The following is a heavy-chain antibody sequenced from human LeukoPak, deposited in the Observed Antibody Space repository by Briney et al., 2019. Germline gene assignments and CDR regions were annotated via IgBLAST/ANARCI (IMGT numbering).Heavy chain of an antibody. CDR1: GFTFSSYA. D-gene: IGHD3-3*01. CDR3: AKDYDFWSGFDY. CDR2: ISGSGGST. J-gene: IGHJ4*02. V-gene: IGHV3-23*01. Sequence: PGGSLRLSCTASGFTFSSYAMSWVRQAPGKGLEWVSAISGSGGSTYYADSVKGRFTISRDNSKNTLYLQMNSLRAEDTAVYYCAKDYDFWSGFDYWGQGTLVTVSS.